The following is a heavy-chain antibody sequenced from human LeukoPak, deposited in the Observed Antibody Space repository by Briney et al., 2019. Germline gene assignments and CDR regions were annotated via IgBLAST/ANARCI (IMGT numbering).Heavy chain of an antibody. V-gene: IGHV3-30*18. Sequence: PGRSLRLSCAASGLTFNNYGMHWVRQAPGKGLQWVAVTSYDGNDKSYSDSVKGRFTISRDNSKNTLYLQMNSLRAEDTAVYYCAKFNSPYGSGSFYDYWGQGTLVTVSS. J-gene: IGHJ4*02. CDR1: GLTFNNYG. D-gene: IGHD3-10*01. CDR2: TSYDGNDK. CDR3: AKFNSPYGSGSFYDY.